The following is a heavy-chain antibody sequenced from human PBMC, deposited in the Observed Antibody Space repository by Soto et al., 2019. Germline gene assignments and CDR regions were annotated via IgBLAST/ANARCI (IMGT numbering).Heavy chain of an antibody. J-gene: IGHJ6*02. Sequence: GGSLRLSCAASGFTFSSYGMHWVRQAPGKGLEWVAVIWYDGSNKYYADSVKGRFTISRDNSKSTLYLQMNSLRAEDTAVYYCARAGYLSSSSYYYYYGMDVWGQGTTVTVSS. V-gene: IGHV3-33*01. CDR3: ARAGYLSSSSYYYYYGMDV. D-gene: IGHD6-6*01. CDR2: IWYDGSNK. CDR1: GFTFSSYG.